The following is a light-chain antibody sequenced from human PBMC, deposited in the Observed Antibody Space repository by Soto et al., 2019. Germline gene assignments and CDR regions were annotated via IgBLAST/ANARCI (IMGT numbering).Light chain of an antibody. Sequence: QSALTQPRSVSGSPGQSVTISCTGTSSDVGGYNYVSWYQQHPGEAPKLMIYDVSKRPSGVPDRFSGSKSGNTASLTISGLQAEDEAVYYCCSYAGSYTLRLFGGGTKLTVL. CDR1: SSDVGGYNY. CDR2: DVS. J-gene: IGLJ2*01. V-gene: IGLV2-11*01. CDR3: CSYAGSYTLRL.